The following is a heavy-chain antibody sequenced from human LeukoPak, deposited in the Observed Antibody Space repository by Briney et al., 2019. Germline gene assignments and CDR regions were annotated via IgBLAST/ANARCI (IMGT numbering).Heavy chain of an antibody. V-gene: IGHV3-30-3*01. D-gene: IGHD6-13*01. CDR3: ARAAHSSSWYRVYFDY. J-gene: IGHJ4*02. Sequence: GGSLRLSCAASGFTFSSYAMHWVRQAPGKGLEWVAVISYDGSNKYYADSVKGRFTISRDNSENTLYLQMNSLRAEDTAVYYCARAAHSSSWYRVYFDYWGQGTLVTVSS. CDR1: GFTFSSYA. CDR2: ISYDGSNK.